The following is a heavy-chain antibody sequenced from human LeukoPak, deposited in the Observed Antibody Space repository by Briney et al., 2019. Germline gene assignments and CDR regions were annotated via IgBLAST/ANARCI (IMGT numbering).Heavy chain of an antibody. CDR3: ARQLGLYYDSSGYLDY. Sequence: ASVKVSCKASGYTFTGYYMHWVRQAPGQGLEWMGWINPNSGGTNYAQKFQGRVTMTRDTSISTAYMELSRLRSDDTAVYYCARQLGLYYDSSGYLDYWGQGTLVTVSS. D-gene: IGHD3-22*01. V-gene: IGHV1-2*02. J-gene: IGHJ4*02. CDR1: GYTFTGYY. CDR2: INPNSGGT.